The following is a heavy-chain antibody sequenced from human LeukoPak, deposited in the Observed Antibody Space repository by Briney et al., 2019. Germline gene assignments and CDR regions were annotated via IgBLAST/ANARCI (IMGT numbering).Heavy chain of an antibody. CDR1: GFTFSTYI. J-gene: IGHJ4*02. Sequence: PGGSLRLSCAASGFTFSTYIMNWVRQTPGKGLEWVANIKQDGSEKYYVDSVKGRFTISRDNSKLYLQMNSLRAEDTAVYYCAKKGYSNGWRDSYYFDRWGQGTLVTVSS. CDR3: AKKGYSNGWRDSYYFDR. V-gene: IGHV3-7*01. D-gene: IGHD6-19*01. CDR2: IKQDGSEK.